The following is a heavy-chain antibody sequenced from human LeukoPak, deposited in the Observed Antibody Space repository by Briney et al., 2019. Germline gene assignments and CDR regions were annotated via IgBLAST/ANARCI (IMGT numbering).Heavy chain of an antibody. CDR2: IYYSGST. CDR3: ARRKSAVGANSAFDI. Sequence: PSETLSLTCTVSGDAMSSSSDFWRWIRQPRGKGLEWIGRIYYSGSTYYDPSLKSRATISADTSKNQFSLKLSAVTAADTAFYYCARRKSAVGANSAFDIWGQGTMVTVSS. V-gene: IGHV4-39*01. CDR1: GDAMSSSSDF. D-gene: IGHD1-26*01. J-gene: IGHJ3*02.